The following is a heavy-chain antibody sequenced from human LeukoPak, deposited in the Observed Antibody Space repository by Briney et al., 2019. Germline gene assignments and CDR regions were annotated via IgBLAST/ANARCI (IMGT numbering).Heavy chain of an antibody. Sequence: ASVKVSCKASGYTFTSYGISWVRQAPGQGLEWMEWISAYNGNTNYAQKLQGRVTMTTDTSTSTAYMELRSLRSDDTAVYYCARVDYVWGSYRPFDYWGQGTLVTVSS. CDR3: ARVDYVWGSYRPFDY. J-gene: IGHJ4*02. CDR1: GYTFTSYG. D-gene: IGHD3-16*02. CDR2: ISAYNGNT. V-gene: IGHV1-18*01.